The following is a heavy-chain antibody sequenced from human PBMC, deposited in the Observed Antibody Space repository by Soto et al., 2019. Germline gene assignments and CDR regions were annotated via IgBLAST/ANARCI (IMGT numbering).Heavy chain of an antibody. D-gene: IGHD5-12*01. J-gene: IGHJ6*02. CDR1: CGSISSYY. Sequence: KASETLSLTCTVSCGSISSYYWSWIRQPAGKGLEWIGRIYTSGSTNYNPSLKSRVTMSVDTSKNQFSLKLSSVTAADTAVYYCARERGYSGYEYYYGMDVWGQGTTVTVSS. V-gene: IGHV4-4*07. CDR2: IYTSGST. CDR3: ARERGYSGYEYYYGMDV.